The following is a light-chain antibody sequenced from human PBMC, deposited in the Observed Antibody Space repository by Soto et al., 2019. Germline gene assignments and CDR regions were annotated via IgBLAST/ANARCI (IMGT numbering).Light chain of an antibody. V-gene: IGKV3-11*01. Sequence: EIVLTQSPATLSLSPGERATLSCRASQSVRSSLAWYQQQPGQAPRLLIYAASNRATGIPARFSGSGSGTDFTLTISSLGPQDFAVYYCQQRSNWPGTFGLGTKVDIK. CDR2: AAS. CDR3: QQRSNWPGT. J-gene: IGKJ1*01. CDR1: QSVRSS.